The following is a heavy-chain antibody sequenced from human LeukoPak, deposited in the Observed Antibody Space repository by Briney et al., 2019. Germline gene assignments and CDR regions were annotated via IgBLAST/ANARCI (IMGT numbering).Heavy chain of an antibody. D-gene: IGHD6-19*01. Sequence: PSQTLSLTCTVSGGSISSGGYYWSWIRQPPGKGLEWIGYIYHSGSTYYNPSLKSRVTISVDRSKNQFSLKLSSVTAADTAVYYCARDRSSGWYSYWGQGTLVTVSS. CDR2: IYHSGST. J-gene: IGHJ4*02. CDR1: GGSISSGGYY. V-gene: IGHV4-30-2*01. CDR3: ARDRSSGWYSY.